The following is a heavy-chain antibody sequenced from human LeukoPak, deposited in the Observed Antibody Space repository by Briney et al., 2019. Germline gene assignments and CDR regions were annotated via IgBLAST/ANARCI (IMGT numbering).Heavy chain of an antibody. CDR1: GGSFSIYY. V-gene: IGHV4-34*01. J-gene: IGHJ1*01. D-gene: IGHD3-22*01. CDR2: INHSGST. Sequence: SETLSLTCAVYGGSFSIYYCSWIRQPPGKGLEWIGEINHSGSTDYNPSLKSRVTISVDTTRNQFSLKLSSVTAADTAVYYCGYSSAYQQYWGQGTLVTVSS. CDR3: GYSSAYQQY.